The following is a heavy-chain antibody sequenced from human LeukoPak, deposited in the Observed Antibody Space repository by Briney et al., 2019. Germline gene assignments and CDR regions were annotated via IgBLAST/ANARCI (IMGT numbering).Heavy chain of an antibody. V-gene: IGHV3-15*01. J-gene: IGHJ4*02. CDR1: GFTFSNAW. CDR3: TTSATQGFYDILTGYLV. D-gene: IGHD3-9*01. CDR2: IKSKTDGGTT. Sequence: GGSLRLSCAASGFTFSNAWMSWVRQAPGKGLEWVGRIKSKTDGGTTDYAAPVKGRFTISRDDSKNTLYLQMNSLKTEDTAVYYCTTSATQGFYDILTGYLVWGQGTLVAVSS.